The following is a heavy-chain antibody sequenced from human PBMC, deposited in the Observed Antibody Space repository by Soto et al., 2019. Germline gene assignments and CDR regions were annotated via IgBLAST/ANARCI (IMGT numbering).Heavy chain of an antibody. D-gene: IGHD2-21*02. CDR2: IHPSGGGS. CDR3: ARGGHIAVVTASFDY. Sequence: GASVKVSCKPSGYTLNTYYLHWVRQAPGQGLEWMGIIHPSGGGSTYAQKFLGRVTMTRDTSTSTVFMELSSLRSADTAVYCCARGGHIAVVTASFDYWGQGTLVTVSS. J-gene: IGHJ4*02. CDR1: GYTLNTYY. V-gene: IGHV1-46*02.